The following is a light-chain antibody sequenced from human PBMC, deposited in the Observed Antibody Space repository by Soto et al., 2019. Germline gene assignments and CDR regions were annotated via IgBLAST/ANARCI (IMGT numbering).Light chain of an antibody. Sequence: EIVLTQSPATLSLSPGERAALSCRASQSVSSYLDWYQQKPGQAPRLLIYDASKRAPGIPARFTGSGSGTDFTLTISSLEPEDFAVYFCQQRSNWPSTFGGGTKVEI. CDR3: QQRSNWPST. V-gene: IGKV3-11*01. J-gene: IGKJ4*01. CDR2: DAS. CDR1: QSVSSY.